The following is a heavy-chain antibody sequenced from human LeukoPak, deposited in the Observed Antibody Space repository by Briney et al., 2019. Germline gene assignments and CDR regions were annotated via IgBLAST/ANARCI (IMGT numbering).Heavy chain of an antibody. J-gene: IGHJ3*02. CDR2: ISPGGGTT. V-gene: IGHV3-23*01. Sequence: PGGSLRLSCGVSGFAFGSEAMSWVRQSPARGLEWVASISPGGGTTYYADSVKGRFTISRDNSKNTLYLQMNSLRAEDTAVYYCAKGVELRAFGDAFDIWGQGTMVTVSS. D-gene: IGHD1-26*01. CDR1: GFAFGSEA. CDR3: AKGVELRAFGDAFDI.